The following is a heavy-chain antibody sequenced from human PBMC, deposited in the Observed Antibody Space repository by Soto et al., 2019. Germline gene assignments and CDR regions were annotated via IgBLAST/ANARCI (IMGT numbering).Heavy chain of an antibody. CDR1: GYTFSSYF. V-gene: IGHV1-46*01. J-gene: IGHJ5*02. Sequence: QVQLVQSGAEVRKPGASVKVSCKASGYTFSSYFMHWVRQAPGQGLEWMGLINPSGDNTRYAQKFQGRLTMTRDTPTSTVYMELSSLRSEDTAIYYCARVGIAAAPTWGQGTLITVSS. D-gene: IGHD6-13*01. CDR3: ARVGIAAAPT. CDR2: INPSGDNT.